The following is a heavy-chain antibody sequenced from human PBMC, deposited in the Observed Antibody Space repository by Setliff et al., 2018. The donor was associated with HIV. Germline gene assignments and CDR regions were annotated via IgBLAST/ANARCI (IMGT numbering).Heavy chain of an antibody. J-gene: IGHJ4*02. CDR1: GLTFNNAC. Sequence: PGGSLRLSCAVSGLTFNNACMSWVRQAPGKGLEWVGRIKSNRDRGTTEYNAPVRGRFTISRDDSINTLYLQMNSLKTEDTAVYYCTTYPNANIRYWGRGTLVTVSS. CDR2: IKSNRDRGTT. V-gene: IGHV3-15*01. D-gene: IGHD2-2*01. CDR3: TTYPNANIRY.